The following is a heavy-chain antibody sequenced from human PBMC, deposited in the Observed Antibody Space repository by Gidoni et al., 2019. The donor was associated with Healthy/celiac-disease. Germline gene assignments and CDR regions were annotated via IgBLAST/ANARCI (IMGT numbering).Heavy chain of an antibody. V-gene: IGHV4-39*07. D-gene: IGHD6-19*01. CDR1: GGSISSSSYY. Sequence: QLQLQESGPGLVKPSETLSLPCTVSGGSISSSSYYWGWIRQPPGKGLEWIGSIYYSGSTYYNPSLKSRVTISVDTSKNQFSLKLSSVTAADTAVYYCARGSLRSVAGAFDIWGQGTMVTVSS. J-gene: IGHJ3*02. CDR3: ARGSLRSVAGAFDI. CDR2: IYYSGST.